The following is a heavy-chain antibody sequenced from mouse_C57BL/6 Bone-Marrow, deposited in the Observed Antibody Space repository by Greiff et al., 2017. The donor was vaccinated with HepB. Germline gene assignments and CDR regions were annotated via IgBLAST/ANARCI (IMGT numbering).Heavy chain of an antibody. CDR1: GYSITSGYY. CDR2: ISYDGSN. V-gene: IGHV3-6*01. Sequence: ESGPGLVKPSQSLSLTCSVTGYSITSGYYWNWIRQFPGNKLEWMGYISYDGSNNYNPSLKNRISITRDTSKNQFFLKLNSVTTEDTATYYCARRGDYSNYYYYAMDYWGQGTSVTVSS. CDR3: ARRGDYSNYYYYAMDY. J-gene: IGHJ4*01. D-gene: IGHD2-5*01.